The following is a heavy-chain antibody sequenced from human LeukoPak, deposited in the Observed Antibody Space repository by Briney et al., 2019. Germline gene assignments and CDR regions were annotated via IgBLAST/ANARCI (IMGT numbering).Heavy chain of an antibody. J-gene: IGHJ4*02. CDR1: GFTFSSYG. V-gene: IGHV3-30*02. CDR2: IRYDGSNK. Sequence: PGGSLRLSCAASGFTFSSYGMHWVRQAPGKGLEWVAFIRYDGSNKYYADSVKGRFTISRDNSKNTLYLQMNSLSAEDTAVYYCAKDESYDSSGLSWGQGTLVTVSS. CDR3: AKDESYDSSGLS. D-gene: IGHD3-22*01.